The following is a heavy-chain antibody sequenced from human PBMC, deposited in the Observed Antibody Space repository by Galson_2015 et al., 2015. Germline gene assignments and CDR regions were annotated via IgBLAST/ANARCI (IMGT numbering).Heavy chain of an antibody. J-gene: IGHJ2*01. D-gene: IGHD3-9*01. Sequence: ATLSLTCTVSGGSISSYYWSWIRQPPGRRLEWIGYIYYSGRTNYKPSLESRVTISTDTSKNQLFLKLSSVTAADTAVYYCARVSGHDILTGYYKEDWYFNLWGRGTLVTVSS. CDR2: IYYSGRT. V-gene: IGHV4-59*01. CDR1: GGSISSYY. CDR3: ARVSGHDILTGYYKEDWYFNL.